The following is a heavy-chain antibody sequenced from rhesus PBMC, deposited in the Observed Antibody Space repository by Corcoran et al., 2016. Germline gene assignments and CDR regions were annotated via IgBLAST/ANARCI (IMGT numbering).Heavy chain of an antibody. Sequence: EVQLVESGGGLAKPGGSLRLSCAASGFTFSSYWMNWVRQTPGKGLEWISAIIRGGGSTYYAEAVKGRFTISRDNSKNTLSLQMNSLRAEDTAVYYCAKGAYSSWSEYFDYWGQGVLVTVSS. CDR2: IIRGGGST. CDR3: AKGAYSSWSEYFDY. CDR1: GFTFSSYW. D-gene: IGHD6-13*01. J-gene: IGHJ4*01. V-gene: IGHV3S42*01.